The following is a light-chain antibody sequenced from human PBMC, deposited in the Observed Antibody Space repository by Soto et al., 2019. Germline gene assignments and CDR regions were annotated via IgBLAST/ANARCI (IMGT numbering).Light chain of an antibody. CDR1: QSVSSNY. CDR2: GGS. V-gene: IGKV3-20*01. Sequence: EIVLTQSPGTLSLSPGERATLSCRASQSVSSNYLAWYQQNPGQAPRLLIYGGSSRATGIPDRFSGSGSGTDFALPISRLEPEDFAVYYCQAWTFGQGTKVDMK. CDR3: QAWT. J-gene: IGKJ1*01.